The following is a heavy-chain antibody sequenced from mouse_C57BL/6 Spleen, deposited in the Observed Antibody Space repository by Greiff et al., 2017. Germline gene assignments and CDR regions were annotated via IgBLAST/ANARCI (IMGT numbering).Heavy chain of an antibody. CDR3: ARKIRENYFDY. J-gene: IGHJ2*01. V-gene: IGHV5-6*01. CDR1: GFTFSSYG. Sequence: EVKVVESGGDLVKPGGSLKLSCAASGFTFSSYGMSWVRQTPDKRLEWVATISSGGSYTYYPDSVKGRFTISRDNAKNTLFLQMSRLKSEDTAMYYCARKIRENYFDYWGQGTTLTVSS. CDR2: ISSGGSYT.